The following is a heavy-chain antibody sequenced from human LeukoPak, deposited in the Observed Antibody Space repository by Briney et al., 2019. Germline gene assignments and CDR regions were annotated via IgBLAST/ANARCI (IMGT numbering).Heavy chain of an antibody. CDR2: IWYDGSNK. D-gene: IGHD1-1*01. CDR1: GFTFSSYG. Sequence: PGGSLRLSCAASGFTFSSYGMHWVRQAPGKGLEWVAVIWYDGSNKYYADSVKGRFTISRDNSKNTLYLQMNSLRVEDTAVYYCARDYNWNPPDYWGQGTLVTVSS. CDR3: ARDYNWNPPDY. V-gene: IGHV3-33*01. J-gene: IGHJ4*02.